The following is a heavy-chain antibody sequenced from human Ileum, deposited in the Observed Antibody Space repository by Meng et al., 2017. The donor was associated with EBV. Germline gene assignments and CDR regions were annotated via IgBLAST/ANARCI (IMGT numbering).Heavy chain of an antibody. V-gene: IGHV4-4*02. CDR3: ARWAFIYSYGFDN. CDR1: GGSITERNS. Sequence: QRQEYGLGLLKPSGTLSLTCAVAGGSITERNSWSCVRQPPGQGLEWIGEIYHNGGTNYNPSLKSRVTISVDKSKNEISLTLCSVTAADTAVYYCARWAFIYSYGFDNWGQGTLVTVSS. CDR2: IYHNGGT. D-gene: IGHD5-18*01. J-gene: IGHJ4*02.